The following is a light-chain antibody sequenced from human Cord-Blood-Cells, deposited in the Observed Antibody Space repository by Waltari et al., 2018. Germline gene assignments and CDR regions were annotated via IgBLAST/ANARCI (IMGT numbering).Light chain of an antibody. CDR2: GAS. Sequence: EIVMTQSPATLSVSPGERANLSCRASQSVSSNLAWYQQKPGQAPRLLIYGASTRATGIPARFSGSGSGTEFTLTISSLQSEDFAVYYCQQYNNWPPVFTFGPGTKVDIK. J-gene: IGKJ3*01. V-gene: IGKV3-15*01. CDR3: QQYNNWPPVFT. CDR1: QSVSSN.